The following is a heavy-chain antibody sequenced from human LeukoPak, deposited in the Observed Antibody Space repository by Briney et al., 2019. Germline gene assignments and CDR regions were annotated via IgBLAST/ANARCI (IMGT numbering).Heavy chain of an antibody. D-gene: IGHD3-22*01. CDR1: GVTLSNYG. Sequence: GGSLRLSCAVSGVTLSNYGMAWVRQAPGKGLEWVAGISGSGGRPNYADSVKGRFTISRDNAKNTLYLQMNSLRAEDTAVYFCAKRGVVIRVILVGFHKEAYYFDSWGQGTLVTVSS. CDR2: ISGSGGRP. V-gene: IGHV3-23*01. J-gene: IGHJ4*02. CDR3: AKRGVVIRVILVGFHKEAYYFDS.